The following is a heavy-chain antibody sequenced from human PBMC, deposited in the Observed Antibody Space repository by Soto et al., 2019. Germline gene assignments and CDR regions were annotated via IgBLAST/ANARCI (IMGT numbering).Heavy chain of an antibody. Sequence: GGSLRLSCAASGFTFSSYAMSWVRQAPGKGLEWVSAISGSGGSTYYADSVKGRFTISRDNSKNTLYLQMNRLSAEDTAVYYCAKGKSYYYYSYIDVWGKGTTVTVSS. CDR3: AKGKSYYYYSYIDV. CDR1: GFTFSSYA. CDR2: ISGSGGST. J-gene: IGHJ6*03. V-gene: IGHV3-23*01.